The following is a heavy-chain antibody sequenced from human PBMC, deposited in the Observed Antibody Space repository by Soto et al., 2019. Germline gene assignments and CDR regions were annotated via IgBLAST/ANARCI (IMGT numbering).Heavy chain of an antibody. J-gene: IGHJ5*02. CDR3: ARDVAFGNRFAP. CDR1: GGSIGSGGYS. Sequence: SETLSLTSAVSGGSIGSGGYSWGWIRQPPGKGLDWIGYIYHSGSTYYNPSLKIRVTISVDRSKTQFSLKLSSVTAADTAVYYCARDVAFGNRFAPPGQGNL. V-gene: IGHV4-30-2*01. CDR2: IYHSGST. D-gene: IGHD3-10*01.